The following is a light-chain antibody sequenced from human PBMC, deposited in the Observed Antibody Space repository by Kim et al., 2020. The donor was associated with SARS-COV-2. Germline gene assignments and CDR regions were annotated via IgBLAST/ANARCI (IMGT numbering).Light chain of an antibody. Sequence: GQSITSSCTGTSSDVGGYNYVSWYQQHPGRATKLMIYDVNNRPSGVPNRFSGAKSGDTASLTISGLQPEDEADYYCSSYTSSSTYVFGTGTKVTVL. CDR3: SSYTSSSTYV. CDR1: SSDVGGYNY. CDR2: DVN. J-gene: IGLJ1*01. V-gene: IGLV2-14*03.